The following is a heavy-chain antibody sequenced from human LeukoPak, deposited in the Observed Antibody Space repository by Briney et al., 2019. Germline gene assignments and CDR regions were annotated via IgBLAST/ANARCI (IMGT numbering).Heavy chain of an antibody. Sequence: GGSLRLSCSASGFTFSSYWMTWVRQAPGKGLEWVANINQDGSEKYYVDSVKGRFTISRDNAKNSLYLQINSLRAEDTAVYYCAKGQRLRYQLLSGWFDPWGQGTLVTVSS. V-gene: IGHV3-7*01. CDR1: GFTFSSYW. CDR3: AKGQRLRYQLLSGWFDP. D-gene: IGHD2-2*01. J-gene: IGHJ5*02. CDR2: INQDGSEK.